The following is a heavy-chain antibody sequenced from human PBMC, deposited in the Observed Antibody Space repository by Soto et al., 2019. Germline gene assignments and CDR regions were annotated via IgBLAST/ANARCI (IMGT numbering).Heavy chain of an antibody. J-gene: IGHJ5*02. CDR2: INAYNGNT. V-gene: IGHV1-18*01. D-gene: IGHD1-20*01. CDR3: ASGNWTRPKWRWFDP. Sequence: ASVKVSCKASGYTFTSYGISWVRQAPGQGLEWMGWINAYNGNTKYSQKLQGRVTMTTDTSTSTAYMELSSLRSEDTAVYYCASGNWTRPKWRWFDPWGQGTLVTVSS. CDR1: GYTFTSYG.